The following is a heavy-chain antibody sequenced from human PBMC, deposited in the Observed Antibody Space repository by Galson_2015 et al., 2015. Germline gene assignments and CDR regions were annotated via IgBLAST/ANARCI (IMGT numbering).Heavy chain of an antibody. CDR1: GFTFSVYS. CDR3: ARWEDIVVVAPPDF. V-gene: IGHV3-21*01. D-gene: IGHD2-15*01. CDR2: ISSSNSHI. J-gene: IGHJ4*02. Sequence: SLRLSCAASGFTFSVYSMNWVRQAPGKGLEWVSSISSSNSHIYYADSVKGRFTISRDNAKKSLYLQMNSLRAEDTAVYYCARWEDIVVVAPPDFRGQGTLVTVSS.